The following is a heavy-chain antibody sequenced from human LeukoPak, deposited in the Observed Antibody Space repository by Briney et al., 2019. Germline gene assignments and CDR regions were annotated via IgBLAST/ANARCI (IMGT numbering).Heavy chain of an antibody. D-gene: IGHD3-10*01. V-gene: IGHV3-73*01. J-gene: IGHJ5*02. CDR2: IRSKANSYAT. Sequence: GGSLRLSCAASGFTFSGSTMHWVRQASGKGLEWVGRIRSKANSYATAYAASVKGRFTISRDDSKNTAYLQMNSLKTEDTAVYYCTRLSYYGSGNPWGQGTLVTVSS. CDR1: GFTFSGST. CDR3: TRLSYYGSGNP.